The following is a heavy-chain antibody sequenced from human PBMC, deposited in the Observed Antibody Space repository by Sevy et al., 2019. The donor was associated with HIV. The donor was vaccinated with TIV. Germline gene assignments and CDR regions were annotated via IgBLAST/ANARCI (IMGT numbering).Heavy chain of an antibody. D-gene: IGHD5-18*01. CDR1: GFTFSNYA. J-gene: IGHJ4*02. CDR2: INNGGST. CDR3: ASGDTTMSTDLDH. Sequence: GGSLRLSCGASGFTFSNYAMSWVRQAPGKGPEWVSGINNGGSTYYADSVKGRFTISRDNSKKMVFLQMNSLRAEDTAVYYCASGDTTMSTDLDHWGQGALVTVSS. V-gene: IGHV3-23*01.